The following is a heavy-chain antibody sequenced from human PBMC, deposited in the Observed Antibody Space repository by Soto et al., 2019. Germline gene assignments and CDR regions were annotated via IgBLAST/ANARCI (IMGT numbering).Heavy chain of an antibody. CDR2: IYYSGST. Sequence: SEILSLTCTVSGGSISSYYWSWIRQPPGKGLEWIGYIYYSGSTNYNPSLKSRVTISVDTSKNQFSLKLSSVTAADTAVYYCARFTTTYYDLWGQGTLVTVSS. CDR3: ARFTTTYYDL. D-gene: IGHD3-3*01. V-gene: IGHV4-59*01. CDR1: GGSISSYY. J-gene: IGHJ4*02.